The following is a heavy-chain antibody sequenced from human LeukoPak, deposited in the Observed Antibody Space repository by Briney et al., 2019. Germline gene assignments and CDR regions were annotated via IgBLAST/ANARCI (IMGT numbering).Heavy chain of an antibody. V-gene: IGHV6-1*01. CDR3: TRGSKIPFGGMDV. CDR2: TYYSSKWYN. Sequence: SQTLSLTCSISGYSVSGNSAAWHWISQSPSRGLEWLGTTYYSSKWYNEYAESVKSRITINPDTSKNQFSLQLNSVSPDDTAVYCCTRGSKIPFGGMDVWGQGTTVIVSS. J-gene: IGHJ6*02. CDR1: GYSVSGNSAA. D-gene: IGHD3-16*01.